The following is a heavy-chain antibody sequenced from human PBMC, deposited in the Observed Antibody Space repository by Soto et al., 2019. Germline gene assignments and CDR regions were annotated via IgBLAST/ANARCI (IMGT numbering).Heavy chain of an antibody. V-gene: IGHV1-18*01. D-gene: IGHD2-2*01. CDR2: ISPNNGDT. CDR3: AREDCVSTRCYLADY. CDR1: GYTFTSNG. Sequence: QAHLVQSGPEVKRPGASMKVSCKASGYTFTSNGISWVRQAPGQGLEWMGWISPNNGDTIYAQKFLGRLTMTTDTSTSTAYMELRSLSSDDTAVYYCAREDCVSTRCYLADYWGQGTLVTVSS. J-gene: IGHJ4*02.